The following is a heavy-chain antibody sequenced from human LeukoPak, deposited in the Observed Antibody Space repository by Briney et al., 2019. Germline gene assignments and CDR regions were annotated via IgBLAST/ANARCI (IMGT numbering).Heavy chain of an antibody. CDR3: ARDASGSSTGLIDF. CDR1: RFTFSNYE. Sequence: GGSLRLSCAASRFTFSNYEMNWVRQAPGKGLEWVSYISTSSYYIYYADSVMGRFTISRDDAKNSLYLQMDSLRADDTAVYYCARDASGSSTGLIDFWGQGTLVTVSS. V-gene: IGHV3-21*01. CDR2: ISTSSYYI. J-gene: IGHJ4*02. D-gene: IGHD1-26*01.